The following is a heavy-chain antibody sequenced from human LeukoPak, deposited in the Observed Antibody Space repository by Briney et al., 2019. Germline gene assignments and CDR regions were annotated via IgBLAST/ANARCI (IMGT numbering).Heavy chain of an antibody. Sequence: SETLSLTCTVSGGSIRSSYYYWGWIRQPPGKGLEWIGSIYDSGSTYYNPSLKSRVTISVDTSKNQFSLKLSSVTAADTAVYYCARRIAVAGNVFDYWGQGTLVTVSS. J-gene: IGHJ4*02. CDR1: GGSIRSSYYY. CDR2: IYDSGST. CDR3: ARRIAVAGNVFDY. D-gene: IGHD6-19*01. V-gene: IGHV4-39*07.